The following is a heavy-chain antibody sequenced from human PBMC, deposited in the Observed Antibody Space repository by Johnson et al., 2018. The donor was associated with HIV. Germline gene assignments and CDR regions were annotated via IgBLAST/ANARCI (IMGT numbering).Heavy chain of an antibody. CDR1: GFTFSRYW. CDR2: IRYDGSGN. V-gene: IGHV3-30*02. CDR3: AKDVGNYWPNAFDI. J-gene: IGHJ3*02. Sequence: QVHLVESGGGLVQPGGSLRLSCGASGFTFSRYWMSWVRQAPGKGLDWVTFIRYDGSGNYYADSVNGRFTIYRDNSKNTLYLQMNSLRAEDTAVYYCAKDVGNYWPNAFDIWGQGTTVTVSS. D-gene: IGHD3-22*01.